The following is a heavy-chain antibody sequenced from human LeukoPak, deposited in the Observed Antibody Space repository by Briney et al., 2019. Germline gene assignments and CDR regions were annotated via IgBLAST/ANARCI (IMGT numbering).Heavy chain of an antibody. CDR3: ARDAYYDSSGYPDYFDN. V-gene: IGHV4-4*02. CDR2: IYHSGST. Sequence: SKTLSLTCSVSGGSVSSYYWSWVRQPPGKGLEWIGEIYHSGSTNYNPSLKSRVTISVDKSRNQFSLRLSSVTAADTAVYYCARDAYYDSSGYPDYFDNWGQGSLVTVSS. D-gene: IGHD3-22*01. J-gene: IGHJ4*02. CDR1: GGSVSSYY.